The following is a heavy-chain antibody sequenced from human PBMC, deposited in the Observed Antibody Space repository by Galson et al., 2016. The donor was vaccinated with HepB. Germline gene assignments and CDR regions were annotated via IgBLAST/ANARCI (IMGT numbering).Heavy chain of an antibody. V-gene: IGHV4-39*01. D-gene: IGHD2-2*01. CDR2: IYYSGST. Sequence: ETLSLTCTVSGGSISTSSYYWGLIRQPPGKGLEWIGSIYYSGSTYYNPSLRSRVTISVDRSKNQFSLKLASVTAADTAVYYGARPNRYRSTTSCYDHAFDIWGQGTMVTVSS. CDR1: GGSISTSSYY. CDR3: ARPNRYRSTTSCYDHAFDI. J-gene: IGHJ3*02.